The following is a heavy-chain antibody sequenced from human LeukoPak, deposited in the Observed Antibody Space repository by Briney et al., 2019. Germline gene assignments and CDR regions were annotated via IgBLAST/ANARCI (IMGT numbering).Heavy chain of an antibody. CDR1: GGSISSYY. CDR3: ATAVTAIDY. D-gene: IGHD2-21*02. V-gene: IGHV4-59*01. CDR2: IYHSGST. Sequence: PSETLSLTCTASGGSISSYYWSWIRQPPGKGLEWVGHIYHSGSTNYNPFLKSRVTISVDKSKNQLSLKLSSLTAADTARYYCATAVTAIDYWGQGTLVTVSS. J-gene: IGHJ4*02.